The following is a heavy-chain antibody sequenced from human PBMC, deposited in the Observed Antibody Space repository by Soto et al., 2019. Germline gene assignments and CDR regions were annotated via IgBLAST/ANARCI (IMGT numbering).Heavy chain of an antibody. CDR3: ARDCSSTSCYGGHFDY. D-gene: IGHD2-2*01. CDR1: GFTFNNSG. Sequence: GGSLRLSCAASGFTFNNSGMNWVRQAPGKGLEWVSSISSSSSYMYYADSVKGRFTISRDNAKNSLYLQMNSLRAEDTAVYYCARDCSSTSCYGGHFDYWGQGTLVTVSS. CDR2: ISSSSSYM. J-gene: IGHJ4*02. V-gene: IGHV3-21*01.